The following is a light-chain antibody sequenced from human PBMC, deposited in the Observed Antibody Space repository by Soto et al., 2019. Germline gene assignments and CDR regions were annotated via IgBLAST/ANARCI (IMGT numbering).Light chain of an antibody. J-gene: IGKJ5*01. CDR2: GAS. CDR1: QSVSSSY. Sequence: EIVLTQAPGTLSLSPGERATLSCSASQSVSSSYLAWYQQKPGQAPRLLIYGASSRATGIPDRFSGSGSGTDFTLTISRLEPEDFAVYYCQQYGSSPPSLTFGQGTRLEMK. V-gene: IGKV3-20*01. CDR3: QQYGSSPPSLT.